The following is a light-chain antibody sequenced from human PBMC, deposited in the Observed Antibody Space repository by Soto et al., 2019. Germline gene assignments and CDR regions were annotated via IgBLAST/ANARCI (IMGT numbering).Light chain of an antibody. CDR2: EGS. Sequence: QSVLTQAASVSGSPGQSVTISCTGTSSDVGCYNLVSWYQHHPGKAPKLIMYEGSKRPSGVSDRFSGSKSGNTASLTISGLQAEDEADYYCCSSAGSSTPYVFGTGTKLTVL. CDR3: CSSAGSSTPYV. V-gene: IGLV2-23*01. CDR1: SSDVGCYNL. J-gene: IGLJ1*01.